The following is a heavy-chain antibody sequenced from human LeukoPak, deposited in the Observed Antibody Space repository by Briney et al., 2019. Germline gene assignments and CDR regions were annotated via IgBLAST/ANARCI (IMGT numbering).Heavy chain of an antibody. V-gene: IGHV1-69*10. CDR2: FIPILGTA. D-gene: IGHD3-3*01. CDR1: GGTFSDYA. Sequence: SVKVSCKASGGTFSDYALNWVRQAPGQGLEWMGVFIPILGTANSTQKFQGRVTITADISTNTVYMELSSLRSEDTAVYFCVGIPVFGVVLHQEPVWGKGTTVTVSS. J-gene: IGHJ6*04. CDR3: VGIPVFGVVLHQEPV.